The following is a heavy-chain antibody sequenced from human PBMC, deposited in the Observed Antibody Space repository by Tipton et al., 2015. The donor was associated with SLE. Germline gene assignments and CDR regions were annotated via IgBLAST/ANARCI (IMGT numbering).Heavy chain of an antibody. Sequence: SLRLSCAASGFTFSTYAMHWVRQAPGKGLEWVANINQDGSEKNYVDSVRGRFTISRDNANNSLYLQMNSLRDEDTAVYYCARGDANSGDYWGQGTLATVSS. V-gene: IGHV3-7*04. CDR1: GFTFSTYA. CDR3: ARGDANSGDY. J-gene: IGHJ4*02. D-gene: IGHD5-24*01. CDR2: INQDGSEK.